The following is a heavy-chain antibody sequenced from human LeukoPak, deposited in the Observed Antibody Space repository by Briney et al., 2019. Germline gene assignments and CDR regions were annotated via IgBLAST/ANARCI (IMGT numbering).Heavy chain of an antibody. D-gene: IGHD6-13*01. CDR3: AKDGSDIAAAVPFDY. CDR2: ISYDGSNK. CDR1: GFTFSSYA. V-gene: IGHV3-30*18. Sequence: HSGGSLRLSCAASGFTFSSYAMSWVRQAPGKGLEWVAVISYDGSNKYYADSVKGRFTISRDNSKNTLYLQMNSLRAEDTAVYYCAKDGSDIAAAVPFDYRGQGTLVTVSS. J-gene: IGHJ4*02.